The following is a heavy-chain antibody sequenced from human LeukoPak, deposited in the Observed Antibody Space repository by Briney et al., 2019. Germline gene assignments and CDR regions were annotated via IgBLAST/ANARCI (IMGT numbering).Heavy chain of an antibody. CDR3: ASLGSRTAIVY. Sequence: SETLSLTCAVYGGSFSGYYWSWIRQPPGKGLEWIGEINHSGSTNYNPSLKSRVTISVDTSKNQFSLKLSSVTAADTAVYYCASLGSRTAIVYWGQGTLVTVSS. J-gene: IGHJ4*02. CDR2: INHSGST. V-gene: IGHV4-34*01. D-gene: IGHD3-10*01. CDR1: GGSFSGYY.